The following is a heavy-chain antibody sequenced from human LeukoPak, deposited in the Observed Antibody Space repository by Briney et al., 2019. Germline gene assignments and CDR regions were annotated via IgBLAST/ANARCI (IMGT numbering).Heavy chain of an antibody. CDR3: ARTLDGYNYWWFDP. V-gene: IGHV4-59*01. D-gene: IGHD5-24*01. CDR2: IYYSGST. J-gene: IGHJ5*02. Sequence: SETLSLTCTVSGGSINSYYWSWIRQPPGKGLEWIGYIYYSGSTNYNPSLKSRVTISVDTSKNQFSLKLSSVTAADTAVYYCARTLDGYNYWWFDPWGQGTLVTVSS. CDR1: GGSINSYY.